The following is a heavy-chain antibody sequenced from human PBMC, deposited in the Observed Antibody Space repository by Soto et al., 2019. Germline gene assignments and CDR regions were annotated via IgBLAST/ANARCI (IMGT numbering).Heavy chain of an antibody. Sequence: ASVKVSCKASGYTFTSYAMNWVRQAPGQGLEWMGWINTNTGNPTYAQGFTGRFVFSLDTSVSTAYLQICSLKAEDTAVYYCARGVYDFWSGYIPGGDWFDPWGQGTLVTVSS. D-gene: IGHD3-3*01. V-gene: IGHV7-4-1*01. CDR1: GYTFTSYA. CDR2: INTNTGNP. CDR3: ARGVYDFWSGYIPGGDWFDP. J-gene: IGHJ5*02.